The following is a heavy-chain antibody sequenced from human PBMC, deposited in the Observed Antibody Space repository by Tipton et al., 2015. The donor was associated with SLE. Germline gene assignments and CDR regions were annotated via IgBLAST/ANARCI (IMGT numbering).Heavy chain of an antibody. V-gene: IGHV3-72*01. D-gene: IGHD4-23*01. J-gene: IGHJ4*02. CDR3: ARAGGGNQAFDY. CDR2: TRNKANSYTT. CDR1: GFTFSDHY. Sequence: QLVQSGGGLVQPGGSLRLSCAASGFTFSDHYMDWVRQAQGKGLEWVGRTRNKANSYTTEYAASVKGRFSISRDDSKNSLYLQMNSLRVEDTAVYYCARAGGGNQAFDYWGQGTLVTVSS.